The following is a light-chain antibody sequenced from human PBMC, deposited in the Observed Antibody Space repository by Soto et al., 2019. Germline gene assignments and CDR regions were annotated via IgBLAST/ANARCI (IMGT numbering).Light chain of an antibody. J-gene: IGKJ2*01. V-gene: IGKV1-33*01. CDR1: QDISKY. Sequence: DIQMTQSPSSLSASVGDRVTITCQASQDISKYLNWYQLQPGKAPRLLIYDASNVDAGVPSRFSGSGSGTDFTLTISSLKPEDIATYFCQQFDTLPPAFGQGTRLDIK. CDR3: QQFDTLPPA. CDR2: DAS.